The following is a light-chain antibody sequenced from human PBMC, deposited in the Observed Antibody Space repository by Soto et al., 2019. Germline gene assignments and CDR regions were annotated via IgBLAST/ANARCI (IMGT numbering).Light chain of an antibody. CDR2: DVS. V-gene: IGLV2-14*03. CDR1: SSDIGGYKY. Sequence: QSVLTQPASVSGSPGQSITISCTGTSSDIGGYKYVSWYQQHPGKAPKLMIYDVSSRPSGVSNRFSGSKSGNTASLTISGLQAEDEADYYCSSYRSSSTPVVFGGGTKVTVL. J-gene: IGLJ2*01. CDR3: SSYRSSSTPVV.